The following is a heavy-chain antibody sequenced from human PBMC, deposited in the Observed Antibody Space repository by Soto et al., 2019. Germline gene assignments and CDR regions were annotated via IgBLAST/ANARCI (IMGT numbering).Heavy chain of an antibody. CDR3: ARAGGYSGYDPTPYFDY. D-gene: IGHD5-12*01. Sequence: GASVKVSCKASGYTFTSYAMHWVRQAPGQRLEWMGWINAGNGNTKYSQKFQGRVTITRDTSASTAYMELSSLRSEDTAVYYCARAGGYSGYDPTPYFDYWGQGTLVTVSS. CDR1: GYTFTSYA. J-gene: IGHJ4*02. CDR2: INAGNGNT. V-gene: IGHV1-3*01.